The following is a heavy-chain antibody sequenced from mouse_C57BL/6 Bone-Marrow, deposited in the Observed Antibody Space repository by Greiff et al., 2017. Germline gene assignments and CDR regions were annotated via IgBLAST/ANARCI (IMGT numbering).Heavy chain of an antibody. CDR2: IDPSDSST. J-gene: IGHJ3*01. V-gene: IGHV1-69*01. Sequence: QVQLQQPGAVLVMPGASVKLSCKASGYTFTSSWLHWVKQRPGQGLEWIGEIDPSDSSTNYNQKFKGKSTLTVDKSSSTAYMQLSSLTSEDSAVYYCARDRDYGSWFAYWGQGTLVTVSA. D-gene: IGHD1-1*01. CDR1: GYTFTSSW. CDR3: ARDRDYGSWFAY.